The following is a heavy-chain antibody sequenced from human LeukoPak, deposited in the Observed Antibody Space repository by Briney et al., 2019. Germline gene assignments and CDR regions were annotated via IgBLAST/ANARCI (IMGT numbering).Heavy chain of an antibody. Sequence: GGSLRLSCAASGFIFSDYILDWVRQAPGKGLEWVSAISNGGGSTYYADSVRGRFTISRDNSKNTLFLQVNSLRAEDSAVYYCTVSSFSSTWYSWVHWGQGTLVTVSS. CDR2: ISNGGGST. J-gene: IGHJ4*02. D-gene: IGHD6-13*01. V-gene: IGHV3-23*01. CDR1: GFIFSDYI. CDR3: TVSSFSSTWYSWVH.